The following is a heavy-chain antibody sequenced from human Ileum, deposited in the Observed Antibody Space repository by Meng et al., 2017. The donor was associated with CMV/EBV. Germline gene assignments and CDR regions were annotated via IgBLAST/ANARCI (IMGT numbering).Heavy chain of an antibody. CDR3: ARAGSYRFDY. J-gene: IGHJ4*02. CDR1: GFTFDDYA. V-gene: IGHV3-9*01. Sequence: GGSLRLSCAASGFTFDDYAMHWVRQAPGKGLEWVSGISWNSGSIGYADSVEGRFTISRDNAKNTLYLQMDSLRADDTAVYFCARAGSYRFDYWGQGTLVTVSS. CDR2: ISWNSGSI. D-gene: IGHD1-26*01.